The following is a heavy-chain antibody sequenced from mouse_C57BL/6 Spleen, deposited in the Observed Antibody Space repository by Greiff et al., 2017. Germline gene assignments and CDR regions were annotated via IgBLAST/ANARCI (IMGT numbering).Heavy chain of an antibody. D-gene: IGHD2-1*01. Sequence: DVKLVESGGDLVKPGGSLKLSCAASGFTFSSYGMSWVRQTPDKRLEWVATISSGGSYTYYPDSVKGRFTISRDNAKNTLYLQMSSLKSEDTAMYYCARHDYGNFLFDYWGQGTTLTVSS. CDR2: ISSGGSYT. J-gene: IGHJ2*01. CDR1: GFTFSSYG. V-gene: IGHV5-6*02. CDR3: ARHDYGNFLFDY.